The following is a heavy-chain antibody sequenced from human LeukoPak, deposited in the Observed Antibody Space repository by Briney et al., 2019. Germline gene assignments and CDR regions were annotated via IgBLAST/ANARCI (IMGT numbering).Heavy chain of an antibody. Sequence: GESLKISCKGSGYSFTSYWISWVRQMHGKGLEWMGRIDPSDSYTNYSPSFQGHVTISADKSISTAYLQWSSLKASDTAMYYCARLAVDTAMEFDYWGQGTLVTVSS. J-gene: IGHJ4*02. CDR1: GYSFTSYW. CDR2: IDPSDSYT. V-gene: IGHV5-10-1*01. CDR3: ARLAVDTAMEFDY. D-gene: IGHD5-18*01.